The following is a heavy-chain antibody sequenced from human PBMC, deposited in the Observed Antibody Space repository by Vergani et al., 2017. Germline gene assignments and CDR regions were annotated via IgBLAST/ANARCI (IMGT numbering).Heavy chain of an antibody. V-gene: IGHV3-23*01. CDR2: ISSDGGST. D-gene: IGHD3-22*01. Sequence: VQLLESGGDLVQPGGSLRLSCTASGFIFSTYAMTWVRQAPGKGLEWVSTISSDGGSTYYADSVKGRFTISRDNSKSTLSLQMNSLTAEDTAIYYCAGPXGTSAYYYGGFDYWGQGILVTVSS. CDR3: AGPXGTSAYYYGGFDY. J-gene: IGHJ4*02. CDR1: GFIFSTYA.